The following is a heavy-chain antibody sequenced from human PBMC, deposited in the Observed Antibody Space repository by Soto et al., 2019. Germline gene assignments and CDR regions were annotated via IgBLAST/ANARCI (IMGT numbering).Heavy chain of an antibody. D-gene: IGHD3-22*01. CDR2: IYPGDSDT. CDR1: GYSFTSYW. J-gene: IGHJ6*02. Sequence: GESLKISCKGSGYSFTSYWIGWVRQMPGKGLEWMGIIYPGDSDTRYSPSFQGQVTISADKSISTAYLQWSSLKASDTAMYYCARSYYYYDSSGYPWYYYYGMDVWGQGPTVTVFS. V-gene: IGHV5-51*01. CDR3: ARSYYYYDSSGYPWYYYYGMDV.